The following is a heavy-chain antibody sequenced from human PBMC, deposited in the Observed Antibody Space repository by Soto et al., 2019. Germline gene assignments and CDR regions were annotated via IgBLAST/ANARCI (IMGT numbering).Heavy chain of an antibody. CDR3: ARDRGYSGPIQFYYYYMDV. J-gene: IGHJ6*03. Sequence: GGSLRLSCAASGFTFSSYWMSWVRQAPGKGLEWVANIKQDGSEKYYVDSVKGRFTISRDNAKNSLYLQMNSLRAEDTAVYYCARDRGYSGPIQFYYYYMDVWGKGTTVTVSS. CDR1: GFTFSSYW. D-gene: IGHD5-12*01. V-gene: IGHV3-7*01. CDR2: IKQDGSEK.